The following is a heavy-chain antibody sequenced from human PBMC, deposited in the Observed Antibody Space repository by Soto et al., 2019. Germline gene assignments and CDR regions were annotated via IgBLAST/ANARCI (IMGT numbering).Heavy chain of an antibody. CDR3: ATDPSYYYDSSACYSNWFDP. J-gene: IGHJ5*02. D-gene: IGHD3-22*01. CDR2: IFYSGST. Sequence: SETLSLTCTVSGGSISGSSDYWGWIRQPPGKGLEWIGSIFYSGSTYYNPSLKSRVTLSVDKSKNRFSLKLTSVTAADTSVYSCATDPSYYYDSSACYSNWFDPCGQEMLVTVS. V-gene: IGHV4-39*01. CDR1: GGSISGSSDY.